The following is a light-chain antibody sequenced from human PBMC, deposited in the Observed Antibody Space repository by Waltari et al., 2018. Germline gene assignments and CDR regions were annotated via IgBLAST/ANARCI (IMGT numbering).Light chain of an antibody. J-gene: IGKJ3*01. Sequence: DIQMTQSPSTLSASVGDRVTITCRASQSISSWLAWYQQKPGKAPKLLIYKASSLESGVPSRFSGRGSGTGFTLTISSLQPDDFATYYCQQYNNYPFTFGPGTKVDIK. V-gene: IGKV1-5*03. CDR3: QQYNNYPFT. CDR2: KAS. CDR1: QSISSW.